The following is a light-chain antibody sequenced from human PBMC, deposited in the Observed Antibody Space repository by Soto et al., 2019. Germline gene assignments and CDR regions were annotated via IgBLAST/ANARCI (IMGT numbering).Light chain of an antibody. CDR1: SSDVGAYNY. Sequence: QSVLTQPPSASGSPGQSVTISCTGTSSDVGAYNYVSWYQQHAGKAPKLVIYEVTKRPSGVPDRFSGSKSANTASLTVSGLQAVDEADYYCSSFASSNTWVFGGGTKVTVL. CDR3: SSFASSNTWV. J-gene: IGLJ3*02. V-gene: IGLV2-8*01. CDR2: EVT.